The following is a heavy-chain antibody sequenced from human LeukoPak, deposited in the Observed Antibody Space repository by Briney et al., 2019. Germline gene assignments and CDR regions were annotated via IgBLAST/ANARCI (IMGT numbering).Heavy chain of an antibody. D-gene: IGHD6-13*01. J-gene: IGHJ5*02. CDR2: IQYDGSNK. Sequence: PWGSLRLSCAASGFIFSNYGMHWVRQAPGKRLEWVAFIQYDGSNKYYADSVKGRFTISRDNSKNTLYVQMHSLRVEDTAVYYCANGLGSRRMGAAGNWFDPWGQGTLVTVSS. CDR1: GFIFSNYG. V-gene: IGHV3-30*02. CDR3: ANGLGSRRMGAAGNWFDP.